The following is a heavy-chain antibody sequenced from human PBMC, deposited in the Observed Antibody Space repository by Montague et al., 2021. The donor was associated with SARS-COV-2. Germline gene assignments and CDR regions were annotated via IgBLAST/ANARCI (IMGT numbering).Heavy chain of an antibody. CDR2: TYYRSKWYN. Sequence: CAISGDSVAITSAAWSWNRHSPSGGLDWMGGTYYRSKWYNNYAASVRSRITIDPDTSKNQFSLHLNSVTPEDTAVYYCARAPGPGDGGNGNFEYWGQGSLVTVSS. CDR3: ARAPGPGDGGNGNFEY. J-gene: IGHJ4*02. V-gene: IGHV6-1*01. D-gene: IGHD4-23*01. CDR1: GDSVAITSAA.